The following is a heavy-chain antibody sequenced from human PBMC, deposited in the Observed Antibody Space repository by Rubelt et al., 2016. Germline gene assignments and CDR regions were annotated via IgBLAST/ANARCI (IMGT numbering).Heavy chain of an antibody. CDR3: AREGDYYYGMDV. CDR1: GYTFTGYY. V-gene: IGHV1-2*06. D-gene: IGHD3-16*01. Sequence: QVQLVQSGAEVKKPGASVKVSCKASGYTFTGYYMHWVRQAPGQGLEWMGRINPNSGGTNYARKFQGRVTMTRDTSISTAYMEVSRLRSDDTAVYYCAREGDYYYGMDVWGQGTTVTVSS. CDR2: INPNSGGT. J-gene: IGHJ6*02.